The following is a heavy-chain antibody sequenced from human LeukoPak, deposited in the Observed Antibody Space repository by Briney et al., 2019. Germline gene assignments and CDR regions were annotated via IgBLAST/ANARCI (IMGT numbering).Heavy chain of an antibody. CDR1: GFTFTTYW. J-gene: IGHJ4*02. CDR2: INGDGSSS. D-gene: IGHD2-21*02. CDR3: ARTAPTSHFDF. V-gene: IGHV3-74*01. Sequence: GGSLRLSCAASGFTFTTYWMHWVRQAPGRGRVWVSRINGDGSSSNYADSVKGRFTISRDNARNTLYLQMNSLRAEDTALYYYARTAPTSHFDFWGQGTLVPSPQ.